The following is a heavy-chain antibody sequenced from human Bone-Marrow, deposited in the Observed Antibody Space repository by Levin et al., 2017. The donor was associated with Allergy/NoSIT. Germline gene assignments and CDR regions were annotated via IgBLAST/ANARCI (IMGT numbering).Heavy chain of an antibody. J-gene: IGHJ4*02. CDR1: GFTFDDYA. CDR3: TKGGLWSGYYSGFES. D-gene: IGHD3-3*01. V-gene: IGHV3-9*01. Sequence: QAGGSLRLSCVASGFTFDDYAMHWVRQAPGKGLEWVSGISWDSVTVEYADSVKDRFTISRDNAKNSVYLQMNSLRPEDTALYFCTKGGLWSGYYSGFESWGQGTPVTVSS. CDR2: ISWDSVTV.